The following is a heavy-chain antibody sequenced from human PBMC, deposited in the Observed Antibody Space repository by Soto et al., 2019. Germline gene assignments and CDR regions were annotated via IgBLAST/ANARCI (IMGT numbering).Heavy chain of an antibody. V-gene: IGHV3-23*01. Sequence: EVQLLESGGGLVQPGGSLRLSCAASGFTFSSYAMSWVRQAPGKGLEWVSAISGSGGSTYYADSVKGRFTISRDNSKNTLYLQMNSLRAEDTSVYYCAKPFGRYWYFDLWGRGTLVTVSS. CDR2: ISGSGGST. J-gene: IGHJ2*01. D-gene: IGHD3-16*01. CDR1: GFTFSSYA. CDR3: AKPFGRYWYFDL.